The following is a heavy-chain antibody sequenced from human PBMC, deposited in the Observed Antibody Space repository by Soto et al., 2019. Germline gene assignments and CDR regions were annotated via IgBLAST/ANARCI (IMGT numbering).Heavy chain of an antibody. J-gene: IGHJ4*02. Sequence: QLQLQESGSGLVKPSQTLSLTCAVSGGSISSGGYSWSWIRQPPGKGLEWIGYIYHSGSTYYNPSLEGRVTISVDRSKNQFSLRLSSVTAADTAVYYCAGGIAARPLGYWGQGTLVTVSS. V-gene: IGHV4-30-2*01. CDR1: GGSISSGGYS. CDR3: AGGIAARPLGY. D-gene: IGHD6-6*01. CDR2: IYHSGST.